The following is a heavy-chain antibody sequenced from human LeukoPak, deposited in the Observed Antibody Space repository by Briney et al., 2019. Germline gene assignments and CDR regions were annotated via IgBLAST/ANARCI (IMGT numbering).Heavy chain of an antibody. V-gene: IGHV1-2*02. J-gene: IGHJ5*02. CDR1: GYTFTGYY. CDR2: INPNSGGT. Sequence: ASVEVSCKASGYTFTGYYMHWVRQAPGQGLEWMGWINPNSGGTNYAQKFQGRVTMTRDTSISTAYMELSRLRSDGTAVYYCARDRDYYDSSGCFDPWGQGTLVTVSS. CDR3: ARDRDYYDSSGCFDP. D-gene: IGHD3-22*01.